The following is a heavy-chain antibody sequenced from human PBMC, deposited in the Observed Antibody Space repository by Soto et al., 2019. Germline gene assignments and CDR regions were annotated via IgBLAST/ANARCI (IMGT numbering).Heavy chain of an antibody. V-gene: IGHV2-5*01. CDR1: GFSLSTSGVG. Sequence: SGPTLVNPTQTLTLTCTFSGFSLSTSGVGVGWIRQPPGKALEWLALIYWNDDKRYSPSLKSRLTITKDTSKNQVVLTMTNMDPVDTATYYCAHINAITIFGVVISFDYWGQGTLVTVSS. D-gene: IGHD3-3*01. J-gene: IGHJ4*02. CDR3: AHINAITIFGVVISFDY. CDR2: IYWNDDK.